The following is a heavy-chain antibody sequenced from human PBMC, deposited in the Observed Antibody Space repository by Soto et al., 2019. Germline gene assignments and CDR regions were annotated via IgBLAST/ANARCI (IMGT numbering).Heavy chain of an antibody. CDR3: AKDLYEFWSGLLDF. CDR1: GFSFSDYG. Sequence: QVQLVESGGGVVQPGRSLRLSCEASGFSFSDYGMQWVRQAPGKGLEWVALMSYDGTNKYYADSVKGRFTISRDNSKNMVYLHMNSLTTEDTALYYCAKDLYEFWSGLLDFWGQGTLVTVSS. D-gene: IGHD3-3*01. V-gene: IGHV3-30*18. J-gene: IGHJ4*02. CDR2: MSYDGTNK.